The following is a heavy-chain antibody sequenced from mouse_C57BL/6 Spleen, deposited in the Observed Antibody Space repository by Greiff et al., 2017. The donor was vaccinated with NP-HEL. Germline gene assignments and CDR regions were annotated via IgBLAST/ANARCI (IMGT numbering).Heavy chain of an antibody. CDR3: ARRSYYDYDEGWYFDV. Sequence: VQLQQSGPELVKPGASVKISCKASGYAFSSSWMNWVKQRPGKGLEWIGRIYPGDGDTNYNGKFKGKATLTADKSSSTAYMQLSSLTSEDSAVYFCARRSYYDYDEGWYFDVWGTGTTVTVSS. CDR2: IYPGDGDT. V-gene: IGHV1-82*01. CDR1: GYAFSSSW. J-gene: IGHJ1*03. D-gene: IGHD2-4*01.